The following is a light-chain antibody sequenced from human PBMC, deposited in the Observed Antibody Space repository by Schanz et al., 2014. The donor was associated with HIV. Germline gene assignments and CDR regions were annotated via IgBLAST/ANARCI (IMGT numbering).Light chain of an antibody. CDR1: SSNIGSNS. Sequence: QSELAQPPSASGTPGQSVTISCSGHSSNIGSNSVNWYQPLPGTAPKPLIYSNDRRPSGVPDRFSGSRSGTSASLAITGLQADDEADYYCQSFDSSLRGVVFGGGTKLTVL. J-gene: IGLJ3*02. V-gene: IGLV1-44*01. CDR2: SND. CDR3: QSFDSSLRGVV.